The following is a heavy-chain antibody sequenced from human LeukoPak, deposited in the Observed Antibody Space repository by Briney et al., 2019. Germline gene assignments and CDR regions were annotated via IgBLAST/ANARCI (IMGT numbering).Heavy chain of an antibody. CDR2: ISGSGGST. Sequence: GGSLRLSCAASGFTFSSYAMSWVRQAPGKGLEWVSAISGSGGSTYYTDSVKGRFTISRDNSKNTLYLQMNSLRAEDTAVYYCAAGPIDQPAHAFDIWGQGTMVTVSS. D-gene: IGHD1-14*01. CDR3: AAGPIDQPAHAFDI. V-gene: IGHV3-23*01. CDR1: GFTFSSYA. J-gene: IGHJ3*02.